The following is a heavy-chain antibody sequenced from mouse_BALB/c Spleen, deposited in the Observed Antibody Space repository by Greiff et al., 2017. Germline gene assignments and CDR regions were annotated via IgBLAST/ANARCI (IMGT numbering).Heavy chain of an antibody. CDR1: GFTFSSYA. V-gene: IGHV5-6-5*01. D-gene: IGHD1-1*01. J-gene: IGHJ2*01. Sequence: EVKVVESGGGLVKPGGSLKLSCAASGFTFSSYAMSWVRQTPEKRLEWVASISSGGSTYYPDSVKGRFTISRDNARNILYLQMSSLRSEDTAMYYCARGRDYYGSTDFDYWGQGTTLTVSS. CDR3: ARGRDYYGSTDFDY. CDR2: ISSGGST.